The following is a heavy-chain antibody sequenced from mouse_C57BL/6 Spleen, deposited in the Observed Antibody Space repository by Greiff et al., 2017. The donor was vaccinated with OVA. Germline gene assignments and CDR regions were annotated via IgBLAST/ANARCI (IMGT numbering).Heavy chain of an antibody. CDR3: ARGYDGYYAWFAY. CDR1: GYTFTSYW. J-gene: IGHJ3*01. CDR2: IYPGSGST. Sequence: QVQLKQSGAELVKPGASVKMSCKASGYTFTSYWITWVKQRPGQGLEWIGDIYPGSGSTNYNEKFKSKATLTVDTSSSTAYMQLSSLTSEDSAVYYCARGYDGYYAWFAYWGQGTLVTVSA. V-gene: IGHV1-55*01. D-gene: IGHD2-3*01.